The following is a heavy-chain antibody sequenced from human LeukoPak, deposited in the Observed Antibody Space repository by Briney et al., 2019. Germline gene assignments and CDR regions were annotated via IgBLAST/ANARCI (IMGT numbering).Heavy chain of an antibody. D-gene: IGHD3-10*01. CDR2: IYYSGST. CDR1: GGSISSYY. Sequence: PSETLSLTCTVSGGSISSYYWSWIRQPPGKGLELIGYIYYSGSTNYNPSLKSRVTISVDTSKNQFSLKLSSVTAADTAVYYCAREDYYGSGSYYNVPYYYYYYMDVWGKGTTVTISS. CDR3: AREDYYGSGSYYNVPYYYYYYMDV. J-gene: IGHJ6*03. V-gene: IGHV4-59*12.